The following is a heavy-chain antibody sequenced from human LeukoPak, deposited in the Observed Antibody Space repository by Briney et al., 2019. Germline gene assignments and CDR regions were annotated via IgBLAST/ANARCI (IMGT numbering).Heavy chain of an antibody. J-gene: IGHJ4*02. CDR1: GFTFSSYR. CDR2: ISSSSSYI. Sequence: GGSLRLSCAASGFTFSSYRMNCVRQAPGKALEWVSSISSSSSYIYYADSVKGRFTISRDNAKNSLYLQMNSLRAEDTAVYYCARGSITGTLGYWGQGTLVTVSS. CDR3: ARGSITGTLGY. V-gene: IGHV3-21*01. D-gene: IGHD1-7*01.